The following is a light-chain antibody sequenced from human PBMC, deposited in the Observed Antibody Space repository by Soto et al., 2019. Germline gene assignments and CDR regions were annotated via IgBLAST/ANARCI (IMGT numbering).Light chain of an antibody. J-gene: IGLJ2*01. V-gene: IGLV2-14*01. CDR2: DVS. Sequence: QSALTQPPSVSGSTGQSITISCTGTSSDVGGYNYVSWYQQHPGKAPKLMIYDVSNRPSGVSNRFSGSKSGNTASLTISGLQAEDEADYYCSSYTSSSTLVFGGGTKLTVL. CDR1: SSDVGGYNY. CDR3: SSYTSSSTLV.